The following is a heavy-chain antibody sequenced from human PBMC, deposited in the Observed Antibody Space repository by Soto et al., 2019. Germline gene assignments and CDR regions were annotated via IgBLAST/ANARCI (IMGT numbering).Heavy chain of an antibody. Sequence: PGGSLRLSCAASGFTFSSYAMSWVRQAPGKGLEWVSAISGSGGSTYYADSVKGRFTISRDNSKNTLYLQMNSLRAEDTAVYYCAKDLRAAGNYYYYGMDVWGQGTTVTVSS. D-gene: IGHD6-13*01. J-gene: IGHJ6*02. CDR3: AKDLRAAGNYYYYGMDV. V-gene: IGHV3-23*01. CDR1: GFTFSSYA. CDR2: ISGSGGST.